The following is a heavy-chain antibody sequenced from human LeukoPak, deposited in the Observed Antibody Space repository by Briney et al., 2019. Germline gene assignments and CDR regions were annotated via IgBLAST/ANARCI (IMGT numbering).Heavy chain of an antibody. CDR3: ARGYRITMVRGVIGGYYFDY. V-gene: IGHV6-1*01. CDR1: GDSVSSNSAA. D-gene: IGHD3-10*01. J-gene: IGHJ4*02. Sequence: SPTLSLTCAISGDSVSSNSAAWNWIRQSPSRGLEWLGRTYYRSKWYNDYAVSVKSRITINPDTSKNQFSLQLNSVTPEDTAVYYCARGYRITMVRGVIGGYYFDYWGQGTLVTVSS. CDR2: TYYRSKWYN.